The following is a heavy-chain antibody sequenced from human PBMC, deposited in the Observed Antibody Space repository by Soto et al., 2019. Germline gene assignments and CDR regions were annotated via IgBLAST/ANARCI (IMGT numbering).Heavy chain of an antibody. V-gene: IGHV1-8*01. Sequence: ASVKVSCKASGYTFTSYDINWVRQATGQGLEWMGWMNPNSGNTGYAQKFQGRVTMTRNTSISTAYMELSSLRSEDTAVYYCARGRGDYYDSSGYWGGDGMDVWGQGTTVTVSS. CDR1: GYTFTSYD. CDR3: ARGRGDYYDSSGYWGGDGMDV. D-gene: IGHD3-22*01. CDR2: MNPNSGNT. J-gene: IGHJ6*02.